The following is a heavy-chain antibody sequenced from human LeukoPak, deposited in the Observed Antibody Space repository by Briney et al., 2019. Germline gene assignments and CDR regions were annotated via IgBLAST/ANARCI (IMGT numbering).Heavy chain of an antibody. CDR2: ISYDGSNK. D-gene: IGHD2-2*01. V-gene: IGHV3-30*04. Sequence: GGSLRLSCAASRFTFSNYAMHWVRQAPGKGLEWVAVISYDGSNKYYADSVKGRFTISRDNSKNTLYLQMNSLRAEDTAVYYCASGVSSTSCYVDYWGQGTLVTVSS. J-gene: IGHJ4*02. CDR1: RFTFSNYA. CDR3: ASGVSSTSCYVDY.